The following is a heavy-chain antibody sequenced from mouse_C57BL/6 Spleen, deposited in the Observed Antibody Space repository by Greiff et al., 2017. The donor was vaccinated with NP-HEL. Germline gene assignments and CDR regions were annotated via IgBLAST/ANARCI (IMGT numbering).Heavy chain of an antibody. CDR1: GYTFTDYN. CDR2: INPNNGGT. Sequence: EVQLQQSGPELVKPGASVKMSCKASGYTFTDYNMHWVKQSHGKSLEWIGYINPNNGGTSYNQKFKGKATLTVNKSSSTAYMELRSLTSEDSAVYYCARGLIIPDYGSNYFDYWGQGTTLTVSS. CDR3: ARGLIIPDYGSNYFDY. D-gene: IGHD1-1*01. J-gene: IGHJ2*01. V-gene: IGHV1-22*01.